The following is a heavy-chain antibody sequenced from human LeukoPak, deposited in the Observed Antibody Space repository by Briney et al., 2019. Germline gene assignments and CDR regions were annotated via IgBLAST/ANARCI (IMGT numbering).Heavy chain of an antibody. CDR2: IYRGDST. Sequence: PGGSLRLSCAASGITFTTYVISWVRQAPGKGLEWVSLIYRGDSTYYADSVKDRFTISRDNSKNTLYLQMSSLRAEDTAVYYCARLQVERTTYYYYGMDVWGQGTTVTVSS. J-gene: IGHJ6*02. D-gene: IGHD1-1*01. CDR3: ARLQVERTTYYYYGMDV. V-gene: IGHV3-66*04. CDR1: GITFTTYV.